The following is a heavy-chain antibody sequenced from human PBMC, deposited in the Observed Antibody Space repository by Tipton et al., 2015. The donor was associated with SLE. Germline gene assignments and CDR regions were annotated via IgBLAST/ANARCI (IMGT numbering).Heavy chain of an antibody. Sequence: GLVKPSETLSLICTVSGASMSGDYWNWIRQPPGGGLEWIGYVFYSGNTRYNPSLQSRVSISIDTSKSRFSLRLTSVTAADTAIYYCARHMSVTYANFDVWGQGTMITVSS. D-gene: IGHD2-21*02. CDR3: ARHMSVTYANFDV. V-gene: IGHV4-59*08. CDR1: GASMSGDY. J-gene: IGHJ3*01. CDR2: VFYSGNT.